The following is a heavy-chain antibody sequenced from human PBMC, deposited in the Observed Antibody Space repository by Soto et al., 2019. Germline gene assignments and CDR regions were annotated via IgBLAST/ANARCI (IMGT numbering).Heavy chain of an antibody. CDR2: ISGSGGST. CDR3: ANIYGPYYYYGMDV. Sequence: GRLLRLCYAASGFNFRSYAMSWVRQAPGKGLEWVSAISGSGGSTYYADSVKGRFTISRDNSKNTLYLQMNSLRAEDTAVYYSANIYGPYYYYGMDVWGQGTTVTVSS. D-gene: IGHD4-17*01. CDR1: GFNFRSYA. J-gene: IGHJ6*02. V-gene: IGHV3-23*01.